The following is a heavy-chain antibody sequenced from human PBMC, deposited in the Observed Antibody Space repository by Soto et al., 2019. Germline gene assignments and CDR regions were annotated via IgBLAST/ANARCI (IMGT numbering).Heavy chain of an antibody. Sequence: SETLSLTCTVSGGSISSYYWSWIRQPPGKGLEGIGYIYYTGSTNYNPSLKSRLTMSVDTSKNQFSLKLSSVTAADTAVYYCARLLLYYYFWSGYYTLYYFHYWGQGTLVTVS. D-gene: IGHD3-3*01. CDR1: GGSISSYY. J-gene: IGHJ4*02. CDR2: IYYTGST. CDR3: ARLLLYYYFWSGYYTLYYFHY. V-gene: IGHV4-59*01.